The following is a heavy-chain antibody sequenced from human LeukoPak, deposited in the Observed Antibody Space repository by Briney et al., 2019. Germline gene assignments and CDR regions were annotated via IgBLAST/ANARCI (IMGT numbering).Heavy chain of an antibody. V-gene: IGHV6-1*01. Sequence: SQTPSLTCAISGDSVSSNSAAWNWIRQSPSRGLEWLGRTYYRSKWYNDCAVSVKSRITINPDTSKNQFSLQLNSVTPEDTAVYYCARGFILTGSLNFDYWGQGTLVTVSS. CDR2: TYYRSKWYN. D-gene: IGHD3-9*01. CDR1: GDSVSSNSAA. J-gene: IGHJ4*02. CDR3: ARGFILTGSLNFDY.